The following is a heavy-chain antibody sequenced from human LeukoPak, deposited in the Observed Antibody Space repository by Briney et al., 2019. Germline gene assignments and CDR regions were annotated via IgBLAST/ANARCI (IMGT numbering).Heavy chain of an antibody. V-gene: IGHV4-31*03. CDR3: ARGPFLSSGWYPHYYYGMDV. CDR2: FCYSGSA. Sequence: PSQTLSLTCTVSGGSISSGGYFWSWIRQRPGKDLEWIGYFCYSGSAYYNPSLKSRVTISIDTSKNQFSLKLSSVTAADTAVYYCARGPFLSSGWYPHYYYGMDVWGQGTTVTVSS. D-gene: IGHD6-19*01. J-gene: IGHJ6*02. CDR1: GGSISSGGYF.